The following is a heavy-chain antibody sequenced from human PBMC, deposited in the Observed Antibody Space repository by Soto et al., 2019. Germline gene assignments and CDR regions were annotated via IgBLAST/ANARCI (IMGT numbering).Heavy chain of an antibody. CDR1: GGTFSNYA. CDR3: AKDGGKDGYFGNWFDP. D-gene: IGHD5-12*01. CDR2: IIPIFGSA. V-gene: IGHV1-69*15. Sequence: QVQLVQSGAEVKKPGSSVKVSCKASGGTFSNYAITWVRQAPGQGLEWLGRIIPIFGSANYAQKFQGRVTITAXDXTSXAYMELSSLRSDDTAVYYCAKDGGKDGYFGNWFDPWGQGTLVTVSS. J-gene: IGHJ5*02.